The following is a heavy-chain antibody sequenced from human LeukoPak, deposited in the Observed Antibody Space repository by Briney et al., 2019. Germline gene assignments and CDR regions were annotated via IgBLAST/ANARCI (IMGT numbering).Heavy chain of an antibody. J-gene: IGHJ6*02. V-gene: IGHV4-34*01. CDR3: ARGLGYGYYYYGMDV. D-gene: IGHD5-18*01. Sequence: PSETLSLTCAVYGGSFSGYYWRWIRQPPGKGLEWIGEINHSGSTNYNPSLKSRVTISVDTSKNQFSLKLSSVTAADTAVYYCARGLGYGYYYYGMDVWGQGTTVTVSS. CDR2: INHSGST. CDR1: GGSFSGYY.